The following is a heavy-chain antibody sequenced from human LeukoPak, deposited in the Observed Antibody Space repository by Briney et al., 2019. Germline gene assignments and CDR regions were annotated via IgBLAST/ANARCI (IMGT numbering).Heavy chain of an antibody. CDR3: ARDPTPYHYDSSGYWGYFDL. CDR2: IYYSGST. CDR1: GGAISSYY. Sequence: SETLSLTCTVSGGAISSYYWSWIRQPPGKGLEWIGYIYYSGSTNYNPSLKSRVTISADTSKNQFSLKLSSVTAADTAVYYCARDPTPYHYDSSGYWGYFDLWGRGTLVTVSS. J-gene: IGHJ2*01. V-gene: IGHV4-59*01. D-gene: IGHD3-22*01.